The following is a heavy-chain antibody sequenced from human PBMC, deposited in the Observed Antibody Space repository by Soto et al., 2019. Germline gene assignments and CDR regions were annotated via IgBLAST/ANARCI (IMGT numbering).Heavy chain of an antibody. CDR2: IYYSGST. J-gene: IGHJ6*02. D-gene: IGHD6-6*01. CDR3: AREYSSSPEEGIYGMDV. Sequence: SETLSLTCTVSGGSISSYYWSWIRQPPGKGLEWIGYIYYSGSTNYNPSLKSRVTISVDTSKNQFSLKLSSVNAADTAVYYCAREYSSSPEEGIYGMDVWGQGTTVTVSS. V-gene: IGHV4-59*01. CDR1: GGSISSYY.